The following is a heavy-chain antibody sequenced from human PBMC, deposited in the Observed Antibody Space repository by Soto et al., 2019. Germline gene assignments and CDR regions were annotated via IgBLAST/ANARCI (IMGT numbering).Heavy chain of an antibody. CDR2: IIPILGTA. Sequence: QVQLVQSGAEVKKPGSSVKVSCKASGGTFSSYAISWVRQAPGQGLEWMGGIIPILGTANYAQKFQGRVTITADESTSTAYMELSSLRSEDTAVYYCARENTIFGVVIRSDWFDPWGQGTLVPVSS. D-gene: IGHD3-3*01. CDR1: GGTFSSYA. V-gene: IGHV1-69*01. CDR3: ARENTIFGVVIRSDWFDP. J-gene: IGHJ5*02.